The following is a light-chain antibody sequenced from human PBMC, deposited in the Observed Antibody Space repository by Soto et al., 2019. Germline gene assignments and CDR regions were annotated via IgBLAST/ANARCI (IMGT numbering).Light chain of an antibody. V-gene: IGKV3-15*01. J-gene: IGKJ4*01. CDR3: QHFNKWPHMPA. CDR1: QAVGSN. Sequence: IVLTQSPAPLSVSPGERATLSCRASQAVGSNLAWYQQRPGQAPRLLIYDASTRATGIPHRFSGGGSGTDFTLTISSLQSDDFAVYYCQHFNKWPHMPAFGGGTKLAIK. CDR2: DAS.